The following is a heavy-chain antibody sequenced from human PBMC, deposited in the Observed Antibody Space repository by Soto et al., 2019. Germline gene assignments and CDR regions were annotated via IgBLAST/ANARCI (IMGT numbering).Heavy chain of an antibody. CDR2: IYYSGST. D-gene: IGHD2-15*01. CDR1: GXSXXXGGXY. V-gene: IGHV4-31*03. J-gene: IGHJ5*02. CDR3: AKSAKYHSLFDP. Sequence: QVQLQESGPGLVKPSQTLSLTCTVSGXSXXXGGXYXXWIRQHPGKGLEWIGYIYYSGSTYYNPSLKSRVTISVDTSKNQFSLKLSXVTXXXTXXXXXAKSAKYHSLFDPWGQGTLVTVSS.